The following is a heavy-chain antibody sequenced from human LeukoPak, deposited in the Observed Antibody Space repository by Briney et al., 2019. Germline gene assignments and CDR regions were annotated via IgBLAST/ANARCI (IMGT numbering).Heavy chain of an antibody. V-gene: IGHV3-53*01. CDR2: IYSGGST. CDR1: GFTVSSNY. D-gene: IGHD6-19*01. Sequence: GGSLRLSCAASGFTVSSNYMSWVRQAPGKGLEWVSVIYSGGSTYSANSAKGRSDISREESKTTLYFQLNSLRAEDTAVYYCARLDGSGWYYYMDVWGKGTTVTVSS. CDR3: ARLDGSGWYYYMDV. J-gene: IGHJ6*03.